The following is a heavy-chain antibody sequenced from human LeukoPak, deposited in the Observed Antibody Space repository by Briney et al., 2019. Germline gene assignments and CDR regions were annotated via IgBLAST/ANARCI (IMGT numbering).Heavy chain of an antibody. Sequence: GGSLRLSCAASGFTVSSNYMSWVRQAPGMGLEWVSSLYRGGSTYYADSVRGRFTISRDNSKSTLYLQMNSLRAEDTAVYYCARVGVGSGWYYTPFDYWGQGTLVTVSS. V-gene: IGHV3-53*01. D-gene: IGHD6-19*01. CDR1: GFTVSSNY. CDR2: LYRGGST. CDR3: ARVGVGSGWYYTPFDY. J-gene: IGHJ4*02.